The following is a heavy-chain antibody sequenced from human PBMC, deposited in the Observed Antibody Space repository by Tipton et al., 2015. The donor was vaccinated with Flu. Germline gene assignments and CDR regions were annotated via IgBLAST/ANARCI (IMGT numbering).Heavy chain of an antibody. CDR1: GFTFSSYW. Sequence: GSLRLSCAASGFTFSSYWMSWVRQAPGKGLEWVANIKQDGSEKYYVDSVKGRSTISRDNAKNSLYLQMNSLRAEDTAVYYCVRDRTFGDAFDIWGQGTMVTVSS. V-gene: IGHV3-7*01. CDR2: IKQDGSEK. CDR3: VRDRTFGDAFDI. D-gene: IGHD3-16*01. J-gene: IGHJ3*02.